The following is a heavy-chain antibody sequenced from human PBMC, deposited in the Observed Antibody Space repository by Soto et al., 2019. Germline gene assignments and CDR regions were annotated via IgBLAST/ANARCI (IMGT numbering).Heavy chain of an antibody. Sequence: EASVKVSCKASGYTFTSYGISWVRQAPGQGLEWMGWISAYNGNTNYAQKLQGRVTMTTDSSTSTAYMELRSLRSDDTAVYYCARVLAGGWYGDYWGQGTLVTVSS. V-gene: IGHV1-18*01. J-gene: IGHJ4*02. CDR2: ISAYNGNT. CDR3: ARVLAGGWYGDY. D-gene: IGHD6-19*01. CDR1: GYTFTSYG.